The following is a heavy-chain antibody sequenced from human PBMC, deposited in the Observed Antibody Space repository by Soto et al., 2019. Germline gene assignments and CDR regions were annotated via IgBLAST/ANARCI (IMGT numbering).Heavy chain of an antibody. J-gene: IGHJ6*02. CDR3: AREIAVAGLLRYYYYGMDV. CDR2: ISAYNGNT. Sequence: ASVKVSCKASGYTFTSYGISWVRQAPGQGLEWMGWISAYNGNTNYAQKLQGRVTMTTDTSTSTAYMELRSLRSDDTAVYYCAREIAVAGLLRYYYYGMDVWGQGTTVTVSS. D-gene: IGHD6-19*01. V-gene: IGHV1-18*01. CDR1: GYTFTSYG.